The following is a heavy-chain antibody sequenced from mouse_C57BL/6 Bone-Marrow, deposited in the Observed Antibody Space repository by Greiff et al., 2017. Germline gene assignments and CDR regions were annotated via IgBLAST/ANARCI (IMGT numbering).Heavy chain of an antibody. V-gene: IGHV1-81*01. CDR2: IYPRSGNT. CDR3: ARLGAVAY. CDR1: GYTFTSYG. J-gene: IGHJ3*01. Sequence: LVESGAELVRPGASVKLSCKASGYTFTSYGISWVKQRTGQGLEWIGEIYPRSGNTYYNEKFKGKATLTADKSSSTAYMELRSLTSEDSAVYFCARLGAVAYWGRGTLVTVSA.